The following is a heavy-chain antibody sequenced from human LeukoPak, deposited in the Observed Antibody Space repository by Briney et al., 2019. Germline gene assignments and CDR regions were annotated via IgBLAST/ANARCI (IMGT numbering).Heavy chain of an antibody. CDR1: GGSFSGYY. CDR3: ARVNFWSGLFDY. J-gene: IGHJ4*02. V-gene: IGHV4-34*01. Sequence: PSETLSLTCAVYGGSFSGYYWSWIRQPPGKGLEWIGEINHSGSTNYNPSLKSRVTISVDTSKNQFSLKLSSETAADTAVYYCARVNFWSGLFDYWGQGTLVTVSS. CDR2: INHSGST. D-gene: IGHD3-3*01.